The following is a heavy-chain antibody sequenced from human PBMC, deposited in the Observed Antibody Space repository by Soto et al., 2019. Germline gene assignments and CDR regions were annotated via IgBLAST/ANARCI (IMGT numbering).Heavy chain of an antibody. CDR3: ARDLGSSSGLASGDY. V-gene: IGHV3-21*01. CDR2: ISSSSSYI. D-gene: IGHD6-6*01. J-gene: IGHJ4*02. Sequence: GGSLRLSCAASGFTFSSYSMNWVRQAPGKGLEWVSSISSSSSYIYYADSVKGRFTISRDNAKNSLYLQMNSLRAEDTAVYYCARDLGSSSGLASGDYWGQGTLVTVSS. CDR1: GFTFSSYS.